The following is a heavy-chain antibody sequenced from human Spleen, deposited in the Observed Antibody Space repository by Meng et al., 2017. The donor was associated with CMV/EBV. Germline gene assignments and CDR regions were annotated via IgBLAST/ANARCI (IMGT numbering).Heavy chain of an antibody. CDR1: GFTFSSYW. J-gene: IGHJ6*02. CDR3: ARLNYYGMDV. V-gene: IGHV3-7*01. CDR2: IKQDGSEK. D-gene: IGHD3-16*01. Sequence: GESLKISCAASGFTFSSYWMSWVRQAPGKGLEWVANIKQDGSEKYYVDSVKGRFTISRDNAKNSLYLQMNSLRAEDTAVYYCARLNYYGMDVWGQGTTVTVSS.